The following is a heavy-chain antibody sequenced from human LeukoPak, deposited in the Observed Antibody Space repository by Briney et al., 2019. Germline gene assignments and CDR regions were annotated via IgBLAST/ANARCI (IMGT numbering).Heavy chain of an antibody. CDR3: AKDIAELRYFDWYYFGY. CDR1: GFTFSSYG. Sequence: PGRSLRLSCAASGFTFSSYGMHWVRQAPGKGLEWVAVIWYDGSNKYYADSVKGRFIISRDNSKNTLYLQMNSLRAEDTAVYYCAKDIAELRYFDWYYFGYWGQGTLVTVSS. J-gene: IGHJ4*02. CDR2: IWYDGSNK. V-gene: IGHV3-33*06. D-gene: IGHD3-9*01.